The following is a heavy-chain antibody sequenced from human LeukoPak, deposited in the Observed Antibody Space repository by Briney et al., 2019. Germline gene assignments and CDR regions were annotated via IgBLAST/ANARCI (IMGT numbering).Heavy chain of an antibody. Sequence: GGSLRLSCAASGFTFSSYAMSWVRQAPGKGLEWLSNIDGSGSIIYQADSVKGRFTISSDNARNSVYLQMNSLRAEDTAVYFCAREQRVAGLGNFDLWGRGTLVTVSS. D-gene: IGHD2-15*01. CDR3: AREQRVAGLGNFDL. J-gene: IGHJ2*01. CDR2: IDGSGSII. CDR1: GFTFSSYA. V-gene: IGHV3-48*03.